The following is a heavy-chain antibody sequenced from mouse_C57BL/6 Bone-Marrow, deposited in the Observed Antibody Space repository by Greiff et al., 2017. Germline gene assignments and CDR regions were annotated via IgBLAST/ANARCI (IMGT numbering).Heavy chain of an antibody. CDR2: ISSGGSYT. CDR3: ARPYYGSSPFAY. V-gene: IGHV5-6*01. CDR1: GFTFSSYG. Sequence: EVNVVESGGDLVKPGGSLKLSCAASGFTFSSYGMSWVRQTPDKRLEWVATISSGGSYTYYPDSVKGRFTISRDNAKNTLYLQMSSLKSEDTAMYCCARPYYGSSPFAYWGQGTLVTVSA. D-gene: IGHD1-1*01. J-gene: IGHJ3*01.